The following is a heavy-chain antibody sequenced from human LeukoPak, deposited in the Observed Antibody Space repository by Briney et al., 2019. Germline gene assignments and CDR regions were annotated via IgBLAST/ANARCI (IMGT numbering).Heavy chain of an antibody. CDR3: AKSSPIAAAGEVSDF. V-gene: IGHV3-23*01. Sequence: PGGSLRLSCAASGFTFSSYAMSWVRQAPGKGLEWLSAISGSGGSRYYAGSLKGRFTISRDNSKSTLYLQMNSLSAEDTAVYYCAKSSPIAAAGEVSDFWGQGTLVTVSS. CDR2: ISGSGGSR. D-gene: IGHD6-13*01. CDR1: GFTFSSYA. J-gene: IGHJ4*02.